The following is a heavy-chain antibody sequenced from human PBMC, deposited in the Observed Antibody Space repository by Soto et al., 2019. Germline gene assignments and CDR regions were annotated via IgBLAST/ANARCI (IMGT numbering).Heavy chain of an antibody. V-gene: IGHV4-34*01. D-gene: IGHD6-13*01. CDR2: INHSGST. J-gene: IGHJ6*02. Sequence: SETLSLTCAVYGGSFSGYYWSWIRQPPGKGLEWIGEINHSGSTNYNPSLKSRVTISVDTSKNQFSLKLSSVTAADTAVYYCARGRNRGSSWPYYYYYYGMDVWGQGTTVTVSS. CDR1: GGSFSGYY. CDR3: ARGRNRGSSWPYYYYYYGMDV.